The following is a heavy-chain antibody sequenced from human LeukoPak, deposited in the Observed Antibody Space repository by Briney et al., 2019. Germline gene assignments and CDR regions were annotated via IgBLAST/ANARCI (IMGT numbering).Heavy chain of an antibody. CDR2: INHSGST. J-gene: IGHJ6*03. CDR1: GFTFSSHG. Sequence: GTLRLSCAASGFTFSSHGMNWVRQPPGKGLEWIGEINHSGSTNYNPSLKSRVTISVDTSKNQFSLKLSSVTAADTAVYYCARGGKGYCSGGSCYSYYYYYYMDVWGKGTTVTVSS. D-gene: IGHD2-15*01. V-gene: IGHV4-34*01. CDR3: ARGGKGYCSGGSCYSYYYYYYMDV.